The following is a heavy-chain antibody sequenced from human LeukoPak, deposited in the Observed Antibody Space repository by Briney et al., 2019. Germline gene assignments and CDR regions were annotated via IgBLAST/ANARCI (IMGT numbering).Heavy chain of an antibody. J-gene: IGHJ4*02. D-gene: IGHD6-13*01. Sequence: GGSLRLSCAASGFTVSGNYMSWVRQAPGKGLEWVANIKQDGSEKYYLDSVKGRFTISRDNAKNSLYLQMNSLRAEDTAVYFCTREAAAGIDYWGQGTLVTVSS. CDR2: IKQDGSEK. CDR1: GFTVSGNY. V-gene: IGHV3-7*01. CDR3: TREAAAGIDY.